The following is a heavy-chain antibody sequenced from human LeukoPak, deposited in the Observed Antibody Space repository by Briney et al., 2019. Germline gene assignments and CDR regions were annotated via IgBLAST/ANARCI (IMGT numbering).Heavy chain of an antibody. J-gene: IGHJ4*02. V-gene: IGHV4-39*07. CDR2: IHYSGST. D-gene: IGHD6-19*01. CDR1: GGSISTSSYY. Sequence: SETLSLTCTVSGGSISTSSYYWGWIRQPPGKGLEWIGSIHYSGSTYYNPSLKSRVTISVDTSKNQFSLKLSSVTAADTAVYYCARDSEYSSGWYGEFDYWGQGTLVTVSS. CDR3: ARDSEYSSGWYGEFDY.